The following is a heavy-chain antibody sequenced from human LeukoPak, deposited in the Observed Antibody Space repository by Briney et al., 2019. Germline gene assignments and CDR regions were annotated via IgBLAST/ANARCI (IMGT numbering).Heavy chain of an antibody. V-gene: IGHV1-46*01. CDR2: INPSGGST. J-gene: IGHJ3*02. Sequence: ASVKVSCKASGYTFTSYYMHWVRQAPGQGLEWMGIINPSGGSTSYAQKFQGRVTMTRDTSTSTVYMELSSLRSEDTAVYYCARESVGIAAAYAFDIWGQGTMVTVSS. D-gene: IGHD6-13*01. CDR1: GYTFTSYY. CDR3: ARESVGIAAAYAFDI.